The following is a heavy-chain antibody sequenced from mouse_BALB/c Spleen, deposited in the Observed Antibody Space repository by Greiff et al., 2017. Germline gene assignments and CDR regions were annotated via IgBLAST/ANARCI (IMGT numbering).Heavy chain of an antibody. V-gene: IGHV1-9*01. CDR1: GYTFSSYW. CDR2: ILPGSGST. CDR3: ARGGGYYNYAMDY. J-gene: IGHJ4*01. Sequence: QVQLQQSGAELMKPGASVKISCKATGYTFSSYWIEWVKQRPGHGLEWIGEILPGSGSTNYNEKFKGKATFTADTSSNTAYMQLSSLTSEDSAVYYCARGGGYYNYAMDYWGQGTSVTVSS. D-gene: IGHD2-3*01.